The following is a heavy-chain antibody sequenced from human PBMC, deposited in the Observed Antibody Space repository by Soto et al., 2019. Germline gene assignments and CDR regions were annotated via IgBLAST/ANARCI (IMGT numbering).Heavy chain of an antibody. Sequence: GGSLRLSCAASGFTFSSYAMSWVRQAPGKGLEWVSAISGSGGSTYYADSVKGRFTISRDNSKNTLYLQMNSLRAEDTVVYYCAKDPYYYDSSGYLNWFDPWGQGTLVTVSS. V-gene: IGHV3-23*01. D-gene: IGHD3-22*01. J-gene: IGHJ5*02. CDR2: ISGSGGST. CDR1: GFTFSSYA. CDR3: AKDPYYYDSSGYLNWFDP.